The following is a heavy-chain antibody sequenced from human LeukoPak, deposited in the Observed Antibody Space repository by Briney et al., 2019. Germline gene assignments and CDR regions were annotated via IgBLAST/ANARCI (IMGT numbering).Heavy chain of an antibody. V-gene: IGHV1-18*04. J-gene: IGHJ4*02. D-gene: IGHD4-17*01. CDR3: ARDNYGDPNTFDY. Sequence: GASVNVSCKASGYTFTGYYMHWVRQAPGQGLEWMGWISAYNGNTNYARKLQGRVTMTTDTSTSTAYMELRSLRSDDTAVYYCARDNYGDPNTFDYWGQGTLVTVSS. CDR2: ISAYNGNT. CDR1: GYTFTGYY.